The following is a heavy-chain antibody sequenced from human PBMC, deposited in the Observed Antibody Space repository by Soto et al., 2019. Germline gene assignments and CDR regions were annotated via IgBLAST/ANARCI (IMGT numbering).Heavy chain of an antibody. V-gene: IGHV1-69*02. J-gene: IGHJ4*02. Sequence: QVQLVQSGPEVKMPGSSVKVSCKASGDTFNSYTINWVRQAPGQGLQWMGRTIPILAMSNYALKFPGRVTXTXAXXTTPAYMELSRLRSADTAVYYCAASYGSGSRAFDYWGQGTLVTVSS. D-gene: IGHD3-10*01. CDR3: AASYGSGSRAFDY. CDR1: GDTFNSYT. CDR2: TIPILAMS.